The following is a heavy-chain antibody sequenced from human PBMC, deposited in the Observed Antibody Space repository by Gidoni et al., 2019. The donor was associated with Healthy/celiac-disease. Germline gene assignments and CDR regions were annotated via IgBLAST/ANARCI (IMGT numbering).Heavy chain of an antibody. CDR2: ISYDGSNK. Sequence: QVQLVESGGGVVQPGRSLSLSCAASGFTFSSYAMHWVRQAPGKGLEWVAVISYDGSNKYYADSVKGRFTISRDNSKNTLYLQMNSLRAEDTAVYYCARDLSRKISSSWYRVGVGMDVWGQGTTVTVSS. CDR3: ARDLSRKISSSWYRVGVGMDV. CDR1: GFTFSSYA. V-gene: IGHV3-30*01. J-gene: IGHJ6*02. D-gene: IGHD6-13*01.